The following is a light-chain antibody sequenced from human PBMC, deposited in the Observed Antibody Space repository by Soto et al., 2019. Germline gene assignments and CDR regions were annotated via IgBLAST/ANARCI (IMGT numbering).Light chain of an antibody. CDR1: QSVSSY. Sequence: EIVLTQSPATLSLSPGERATLSCRASQSVSSYLAWYQQKPGQAPRLLIYDASNRATGIPARLSGSGSGTDFTLTIISLEPEDFAVYYCQQRSNWMWTFGQGTKVEIK. CDR2: DAS. V-gene: IGKV3-11*01. J-gene: IGKJ1*01. CDR3: QQRSNWMWT.